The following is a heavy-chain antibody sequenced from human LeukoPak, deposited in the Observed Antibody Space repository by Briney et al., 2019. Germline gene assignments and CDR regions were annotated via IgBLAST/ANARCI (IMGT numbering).Heavy chain of an antibody. Sequence: GGSLRLSCAASGFTFSSYGMHWVRRAPGKGLEWVAFIRYDGSNKYYADSVKGRFTISRDNSKNTLYLQMNSLRAEDTAVYYCAKRGTVHVVDTAMAGGLSFDYWGQGTLVTVYS. CDR1: GFTFSSYG. CDR3: AKRGTVHVVDTAMAGGLSFDY. D-gene: IGHD5-18*01. CDR2: IRYDGSNK. V-gene: IGHV3-30*02. J-gene: IGHJ4*02.